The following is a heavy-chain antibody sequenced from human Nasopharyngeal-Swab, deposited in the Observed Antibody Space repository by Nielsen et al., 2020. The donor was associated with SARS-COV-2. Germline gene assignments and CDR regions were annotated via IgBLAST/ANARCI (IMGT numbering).Heavy chain of an antibody. D-gene: IGHD2-21*01. J-gene: IGHJ4*02. V-gene: IGHV3-30*18. CDR2: ISYEVIIR. CDR1: GFTFNYFG. CDR3: AKSMAYFQLSGTYNLYY. Sequence: GESLKISCAASGFTFNYFGIHWVRQAPGKGLEWVAFISYEVIIRNYIDSVKGRFTVSRDSSKNTVYLQMNSLRPDDTAVYFCAKSMAYFQLSGTYNLYYWGQGTLVTVSS.